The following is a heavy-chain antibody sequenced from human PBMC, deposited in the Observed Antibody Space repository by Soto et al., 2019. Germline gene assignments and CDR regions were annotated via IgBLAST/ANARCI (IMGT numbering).Heavy chain of an antibody. CDR3: ARGPYYYVWGSYHPALPKYYFDY. Sequence: KPSETLSLTCAVYGGSFSGYYWSWIRQPPGKGLEWIGEINHSGSTNYNPSLKSRVTISVDTSKNQFSLKLSSVTAADTAVYYCARGPYYYVWGSYHPALPKYYFDYWGQGTLVTVSS. CDR2: INHSGST. V-gene: IGHV4-34*01. CDR1: GGSFSGYY. D-gene: IGHD3-16*01. J-gene: IGHJ4*02.